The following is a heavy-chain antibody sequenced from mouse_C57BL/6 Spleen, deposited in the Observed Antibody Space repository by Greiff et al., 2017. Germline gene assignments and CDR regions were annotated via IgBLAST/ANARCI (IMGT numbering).Heavy chain of an antibody. CDR1: DSEVFPIAY. J-gene: IGHJ1*03. CDR3: ARLDGSSYNWYFDV. D-gene: IGHD1-1*01. V-gene: IGHV15-2*01. CDR2: ILPSIGRT. Sequence: QVQLQQSGSELRSPGSSVKLSCKDFDSEVFPIAYMSWVRQKPGHGFEWIGGILPSIGRTIYGEKFEGKATLDADTLSNTAYLELNSLTSEDSAIYYCARLDGSSYNWYFDVWGTGTTVTVSS.